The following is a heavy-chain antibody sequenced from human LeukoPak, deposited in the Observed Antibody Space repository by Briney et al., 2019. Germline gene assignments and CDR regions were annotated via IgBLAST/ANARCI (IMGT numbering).Heavy chain of an antibody. Sequence: ASVKVSCKASGYTFTGYYMHWVRQAPGQGLEWMGWINPNSGGTNYAQKFQGRVTMTRDTSISTAYMELSRLRSDDTAVYYCARDLLPVPPGTVFDYWGQGTLVTVSS. D-gene: IGHD1-14*01. CDR2: INPNSGGT. V-gene: IGHV1-2*02. CDR1: GYTFTGYY. J-gene: IGHJ4*02. CDR3: ARDLLPVPPGTVFDY.